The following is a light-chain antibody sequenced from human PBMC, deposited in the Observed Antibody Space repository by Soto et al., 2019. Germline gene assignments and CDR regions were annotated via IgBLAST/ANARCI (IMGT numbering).Light chain of an antibody. V-gene: IGKV3-15*01. CDR3: QQYNNWQWT. CDR1: QSVSSN. Sequence: EIVMTQSPATLSVSPGERATLSCRASQSVSSNLAWYQQKPGQAPRLLIYGASTRATGIPARFSGSRSGTEFTLTISSLQSEDFAVYYCQQYNNWQWTFGQGTKVEIK. CDR2: GAS. J-gene: IGKJ1*01.